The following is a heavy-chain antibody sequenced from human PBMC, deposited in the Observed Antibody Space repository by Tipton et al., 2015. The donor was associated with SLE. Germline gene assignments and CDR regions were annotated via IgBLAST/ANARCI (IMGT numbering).Heavy chain of an antibody. Sequence: QLVQSGPEVKKPGASVKVSCKASGYTFNSYYIHWVRQAPGQGLEWMGIINPGGGSTTYSQKFQGRVTMTRDTSTSTVYMELSSLGSEDTAVYYCARSGDLDFWGQGTQVTVSS. CDR1: GYTFNSYY. CDR3: ARSGDLDF. J-gene: IGHJ4*02. CDR2: INPGGGST. D-gene: IGHD7-27*01. V-gene: IGHV1-46*02.